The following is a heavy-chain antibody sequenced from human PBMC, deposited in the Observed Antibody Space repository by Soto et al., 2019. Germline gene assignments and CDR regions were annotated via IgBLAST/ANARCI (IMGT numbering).Heavy chain of an antibody. CDR1: GFTFSSYG. CDR2: ISYDGSNK. D-gene: IGHD6-25*01. Sequence: PGGSLRLSCAASGFTFSSYGMHWVRQAPGKGLEWVAVISYDGSNKYYADSVKGRFTTSRDNSKNTLYLQMNSLRAEDTAVYYCAKVSAQYSSENYWGQGTLVTVSS. CDR3: AKVSAQYSSENY. J-gene: IGHJ4*02. V-gene: IGHV3-30*18.